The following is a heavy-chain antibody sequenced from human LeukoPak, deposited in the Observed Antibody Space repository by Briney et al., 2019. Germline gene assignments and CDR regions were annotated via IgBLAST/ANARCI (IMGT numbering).Heavy chain of an antibody. J-gene: IGHJ4*02. Sequence: GGSLRLSCAASGFTFSRCELNWVRQAPGKGLEWVSYISGSGSIIYYADSVKGRFTISRDNAKNSLYLQMNSLRAEDTALYYCARDLGMTDGDYVSYFDYWGQGTLVTVSS. CDR3: ARDLGMTDGDYVSYFDY. CDR1: GFTFSRCE. D-gene: IGHD4-17*01. CDR2: ISGSGSII. V-gene: IGHV3-48*03.